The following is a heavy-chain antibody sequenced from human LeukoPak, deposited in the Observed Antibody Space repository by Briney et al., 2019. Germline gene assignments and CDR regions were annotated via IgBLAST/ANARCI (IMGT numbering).Heavy chain of an antibody. D-gene: IGHD3-22*01. J-gene: IGHJ4*02. Sequence: PPETPSLTCTVSGGSISSGGYYWSWIRQHPGKGLEWIGYIYYSGSTYYNPSLKGRVTISVDTSKNQFSLKLSSVTAADTAVYYCARVPPYYYDSSGYYTGTHFDYWGQGTLVTVSS. V-gene: IGHV4-31*03. CDR1: GGSISSGGYY. CDR3: ARVPPYYYDSSGYYTGTHFDY. CDR2: IYYSGST.